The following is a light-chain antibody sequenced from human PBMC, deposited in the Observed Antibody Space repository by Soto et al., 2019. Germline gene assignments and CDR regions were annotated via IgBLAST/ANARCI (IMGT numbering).Light chain of an antibody. J-gene: IGLJ1*01. CDR3: ATWDDSRSSYV. CDR1: SSDIGGNA. Sequence: QSVLTQPPSASGTPGQGVTISCSGGSSDIGGNAINWYQHLPGTAPKLLVYNTSQRPSGDPDRFSGSKSGASASLAISGLESEDEADYYCATWDDSRSSYVFGTGTKVTVL. CDR2: NTS. V-gene: IGLV1-44*01.